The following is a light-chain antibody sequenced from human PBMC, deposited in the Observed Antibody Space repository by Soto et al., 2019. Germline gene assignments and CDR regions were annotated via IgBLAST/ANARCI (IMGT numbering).Light chain of an antibody. Sequence: VQMTQSRSSLSSSLGDRVTITCRASQSISSLLNWYQQKPGKAPNLLIYAASNLQSGVPSRFSGSGSGTDFTLTISSLQPEDFATYYCQQSYSTPRTFGQGTKVDI. CDR2: AAS. V-gene: IGKV1-39*01. CDR1: QSISSL. J-gene: IGKJ1*01. CDR3: QQSYSTPRT.